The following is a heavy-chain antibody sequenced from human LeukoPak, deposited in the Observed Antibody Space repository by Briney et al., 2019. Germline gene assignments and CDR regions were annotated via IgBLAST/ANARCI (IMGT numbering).Heavy chain of an antibody. D-gene: IGHD3-10*01. CDR2: IYTSGST. CDR3: ARASMVRGISGMDV. CDR1: GGSISSYY. Sequence: SETLSLTWTVSGGSISSYYWSWIRQPAVKGLEWIGRIYTSGSTNYNPSLTSRVTMSVDTSKNQFSLKLSSVTAADTAVYYCARASMVRGISGMDVWGQGTTVTVSS. J-gene: IGHJ6*02. V-gene: IGHV4-4*07.